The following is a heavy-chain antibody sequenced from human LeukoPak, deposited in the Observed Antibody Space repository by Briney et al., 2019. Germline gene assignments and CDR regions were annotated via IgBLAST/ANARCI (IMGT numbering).Heavy chain of an antibody. J-gene: IGHJ5*02. Sequence: ASVKVSCKASGYTFTSYAMHWVRQAPGQRLEWMGWINAGNGNTKYSQKFQGRVTITRDTSASTAYMELSSLRSEDTAVYYCARVANPKTWFDPWGQGTLVTVSS. D-gene: IGHD3-3*02. V-gene: IGHV1-3*01. CDR1: GYTFTSYA. CDR2: INAGNGNT. CDR3: ARVANPKTWFDP.